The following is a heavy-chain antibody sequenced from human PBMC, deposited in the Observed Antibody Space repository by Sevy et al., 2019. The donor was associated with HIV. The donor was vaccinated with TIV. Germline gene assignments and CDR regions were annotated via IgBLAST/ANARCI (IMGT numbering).Heavy chain of an antibody. CDR3: ARATSVAGSY. CDR1: GFTFSSYW. V-gene: IGHV3-7*01. J-gene: IGHJ4*02. Sequence: GGALRLSCAASGFTFSSYWMSWVRQAPGKGLEWVANIKQDGSEKHYVDSVKGRFTISRDNAKKSLYLQMNSLRVDDTAVYYCARATSVAGSYWGQGTLVTVS. D-gene: IGHD6-19*01. CDR2: IKQDGSEK.